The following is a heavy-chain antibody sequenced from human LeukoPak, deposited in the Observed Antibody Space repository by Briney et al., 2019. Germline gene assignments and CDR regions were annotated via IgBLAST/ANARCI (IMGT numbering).Heavy chain of an antibody. CDR3: ARSGTIATRRNYIDY. Sequence: GESLKISCKGSGYSFPTYLIGWVRQMPGKGLEWMGIIYPGDSDTRYSPSFEGEVTISADKSISTAYLQWSSLKASDTAMYYCARSGTIATRRNYIDYWGQGTLVTVSS. J-gene: IGHJ4*02. V-gene: IGHV5-51*01. CDR1: GYSFPTYL. D-gene: IGHD6-6*01. CDR2: IYPGDSDT.